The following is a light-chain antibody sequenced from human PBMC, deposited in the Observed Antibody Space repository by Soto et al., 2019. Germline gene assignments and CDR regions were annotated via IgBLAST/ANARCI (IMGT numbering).Light chain of an antibody. Sequence: QSVLTQPASVSGSPGQSITISCTGTSSDVGGYNYVSWYQQHPGKAPKLMIYDVSKRPSGVPDRFSGSKSGNTASLTISGLQAEDEADYYCCSYAGSYTLYVFGTGTKVTLL. CDR1: SSDVGGYNY. V-gene: IGLV2-11*01. CDR2: DVS. J-gene: IGLJ1*01. CDR3: CSYAGSYTLYV.